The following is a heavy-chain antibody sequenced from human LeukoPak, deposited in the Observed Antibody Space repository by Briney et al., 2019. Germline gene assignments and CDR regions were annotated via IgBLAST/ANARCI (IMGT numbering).Heavy chain of an antibody. J-gene: IGHJ2*01. V-gene: IGHV4-59*11. CDR3: ARVDHSSGYWYFDL. CDR2: IYYSGGT. Sequence: PSETLSLTCTVSGGSISSHNWSWIRQPAGKGLEWIGYIYYSGGTNYSPSLKSRVTISVDTSKNQFSLKLSSVTAADTAVYYCARVDHSSGYWYFDLWGRGTQVTVSS. CDR1: GGSISSHN. D-gene: IGHD3-22*01.